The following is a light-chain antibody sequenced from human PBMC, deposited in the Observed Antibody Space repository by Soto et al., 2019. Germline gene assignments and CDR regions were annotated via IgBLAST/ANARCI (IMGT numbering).Light chain of an antibody. CDR1: QNLGTLY. V-gene: IGKV3-20*01. CDR3: QHYGDSSWT. Sequence: IGFTQAPGTLSFSPGARGTLSCRASQNLGTLYLAWFHQTYGQAPRLLIYSASRRATGIPDRFTGSGSGTNLTITISRLEPDDFEVDDCQHYGDSSWTFFQGTKVDIK. CDR2: SAS. J-gene: IGKJ1*01.